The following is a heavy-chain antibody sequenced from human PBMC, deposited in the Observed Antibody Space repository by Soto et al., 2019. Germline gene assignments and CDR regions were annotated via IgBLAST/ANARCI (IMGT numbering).Heavy chain of an antibody. CDR2: ISSSSSYI. D-gene: IGHD4-17*01. J-gene: IGHJ4*02. Sequence: GGSLRLSCAASGFTFSDYYMSWIRQAPGKGLEWVSYISSSSSYIYYADSVKGRFTISRDNAKNSLYLQMNSLRAEDTAVYYCARDPSATAFPFDYWGQGTLVTVSS. V-gene: IGHV3-11*06. CDR3: ARDPSATAFPFDY. CDR1: GFTFSDYY.